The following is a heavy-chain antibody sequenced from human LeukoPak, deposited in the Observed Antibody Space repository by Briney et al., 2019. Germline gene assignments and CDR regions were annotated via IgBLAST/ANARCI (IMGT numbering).Heavy chain of an antibody. Sequence: SGGSLRLSCAASGFTFSSYAMSWVRQAPGKGLEWVSAISGSGGSTYYADSVKGRFTISRDNSKNTLYLQMNSLRAEDTAVYYCAKSYSYGPYYFDYWGQGTLVTVSS. J-gene: IGHJ4*02. V-gene: IGHV3-23*01. CDR1: GFTFSSYA. CDR2: ISGSGGST. D-gene: IGHD5-18*01. CDR3: AKSYSYGPYYFDY.